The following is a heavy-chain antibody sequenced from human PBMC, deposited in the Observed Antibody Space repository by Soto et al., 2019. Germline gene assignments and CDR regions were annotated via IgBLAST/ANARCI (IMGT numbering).Heavy chain of an antibody. D-gene: IGHD3-10*01. V-gene: IGHV3-30-3*01. Sequence: QVQLVESGGGMVQPGKSLRLACAASGFTFSPYSMHWVRQAPGKGLEWVAVISSDGNEKHYSDSVKGRFNTSRDNSRNIVFLQMLSLRREDTAIYYCARPAPIGAVSGRVDVWGQGTTVIVSS. CDR2: ISSDGNEK. J-gene: IGHJ6*02. CDR1: GFTFSPYS. CDR3: ARPAPIGAVSGRVDV.